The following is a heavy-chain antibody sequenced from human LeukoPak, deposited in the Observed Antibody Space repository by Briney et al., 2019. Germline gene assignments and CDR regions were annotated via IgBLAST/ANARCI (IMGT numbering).Heavy chain of an antibody. CDR1: GGSISSYY. J-gene: IGHJ4*02. D-gene: IGHD3-10*01. V-gene: IGHV4-59*08. Sequence: PSETLSLTCTVSGGSISSYYWSWIRQPPGKGLKWIGYIYYSGSTNYNPSLKSRVTISVDTSKNQFSLKLSSVTAADTAVYYCARLYGSGSFAYFDYWGQGTLVTVSS. CDR3: ARLYGSGSFAYFDY. CDR2: IYYSGST.